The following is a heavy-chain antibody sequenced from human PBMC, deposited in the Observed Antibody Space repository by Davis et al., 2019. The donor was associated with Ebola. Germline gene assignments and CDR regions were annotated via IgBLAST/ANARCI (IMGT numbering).Heavy chain of an antibody. V-gene: IGHV4-34*01. CDR1: GGSLSGYY. CDR3: ARVRAFMVRGAIDY. Sequence: SETLSLTCGVYGGSLSGYYWSWIRQPPGKGLEWIGEINHSGSTNYNPSLKSRVTISVDTSKNQFSLKLSSVTAADTAVYYCARVRAFMVRGAIDYWGQGTLVTVSS. D-gene: IGHD3-10*01. J-gene: IGHJ4*02. CDR2: INHSGST.